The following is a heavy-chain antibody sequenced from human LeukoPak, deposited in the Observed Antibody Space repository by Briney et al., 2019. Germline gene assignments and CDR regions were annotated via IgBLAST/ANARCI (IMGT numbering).Heavy chain of an antibody. J-gene: IGHJ6*03. CDR3: ARQPGVDSNPFYYMVV. CDR2: INHSGST. D-gene: IGHD1-14*01. CDR1: GGSFSGYY. Sequence: PSETLSLTCAVYGGSFSGYYWSWIRQPPGKGLEWIGEINHSGSTNYNPSLKSRVTISVDTSKIQFSLKLSSVIDADTAVYYCARQPGVDSNPFYYMVVWGKGAPVTISS. V-gene: IGHV4-34*01.